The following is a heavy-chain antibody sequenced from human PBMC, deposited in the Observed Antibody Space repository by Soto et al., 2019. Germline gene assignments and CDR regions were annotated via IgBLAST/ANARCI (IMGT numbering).Heavy chain of an antibody. Sequence: EVHLLESGGGLVXPGGSXXLSCAXSGXXXXXXAMXXGRQSPGQGREWVSGISGSGVSTYYADSVKGRFNISRDNSKNTLYQQMNSLRAEHTAVYYSASPGRRCGGGNGYPATLDYCGQGTLVTVSS. D-gene: IGHD2-15*01. CDR2: ISGSGVST. CDR3: ASPGRRCGGGNGYPATLDY. CDR1: GXXXXXXA. J-gene: IGHJ4*02. V-gene: IGHV3-23*01.